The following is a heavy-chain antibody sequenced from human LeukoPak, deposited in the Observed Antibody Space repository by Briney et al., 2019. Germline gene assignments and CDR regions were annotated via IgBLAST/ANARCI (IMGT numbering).Heavy chain of an antibody. D-gene: IGHD2-15*01. CDR2: IFYSGTT. V-gene: IGHV4-59*08. Sequence: SETLSLTCTVSGGSIRSYYWGWIRQPPGKGLEWVGYIFYSGTTDSNPSLKSRVTISVDTSKNQFSLKLSSVTAADTAVYYCARTYCSGGSCHFDYWGQGTLVTVSS. CDR3: ARTYCSGGSCHFDY. J-gene: IGHJ4*02. CDR1: GGSIRSYY.